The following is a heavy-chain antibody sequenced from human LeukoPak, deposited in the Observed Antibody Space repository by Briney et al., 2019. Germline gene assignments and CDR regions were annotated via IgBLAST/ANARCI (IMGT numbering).Heavy chain of an antibody. J-gene: IGHJ4*02. Sequence: PGGSLRLSCAASGFAFSSYSMNWVRQAPGKGLEWVSYISSTSTIFYADSVKGRFTISRDNAKNSLYLQMNSLRAEDTAVYYCTSYYYNSGPNDNWGQGTLVTVSS. CDR1: GFAFSSYS. CDR3: TSYYYNSGPNDN. V-gene: IGHV3-48*04. CDR2: ISSTSTI. D-gene: IGHD3-22*01.